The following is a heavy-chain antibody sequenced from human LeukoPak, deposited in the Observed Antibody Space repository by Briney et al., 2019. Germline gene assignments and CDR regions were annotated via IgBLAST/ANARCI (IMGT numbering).Heavy chain of an antibody. J-gene: IGHJ4*02. CDR3: AKDTAAATPGDY. CDR1: GFTFSSYG. V-gene: IGHV3-30*02. D-gene: IGHD2-2*01. CDR2: IRYDGSNK. Sequence: GGSLRLSCAASGFTFSSYGMHWVRQAPGKGLEWVAFIRYDGSNKYYADSVKGRFTISRDNSKNTLYLEMNSLRAEDTAVYYCAKDTAAATPGDYWGQGTLATVSS.